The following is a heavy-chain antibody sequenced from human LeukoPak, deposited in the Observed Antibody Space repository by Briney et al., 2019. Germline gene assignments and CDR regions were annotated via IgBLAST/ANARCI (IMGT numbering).Heavy chain of an antibody. CDR2: ISSSSSYI. V-gene: IGHV3-21*01. J-gene: IGHJ6*02. CDR1: GFTFSSFS. Sequence: GGSLRLSCAASGFTFSSFSMNWVRQAPGKGLEWVSPISSSSSYIYYADSVKGRFTISRDNAKNSLYLQMNSLRAEDTAVYYCARDSGHYYYGMDVWGQGTTVTVSS. CDR3: ARDSGHYYYGMDV.